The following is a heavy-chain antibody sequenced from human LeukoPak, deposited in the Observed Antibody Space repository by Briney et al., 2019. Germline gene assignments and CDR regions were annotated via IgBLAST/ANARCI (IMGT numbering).Heavy chain of an antibody. V-gene: IGHV4-59*08. CDR1: GDSISSYY. Sequence: SETLSLTCTVSGDSISSYYWSWIRQPPGKGLEWIGYIYYSGSTNYNPSLKSRVTISVDTSKNQFSLKLSSVTAADTAVYYCASLTGDEVYFDYWGQGTLVTVSS. D-gene: IGHD7-27*01. CDR2: IYYSGST. J-gene: IGHJ4*02. CDR3: ASLTGDEVYFDY.